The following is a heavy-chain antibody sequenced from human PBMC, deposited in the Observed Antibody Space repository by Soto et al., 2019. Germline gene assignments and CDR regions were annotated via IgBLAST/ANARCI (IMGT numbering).Heavy chain of an antibody. V-gene: IGHV3-23*01. CDR1: GLTFRNHA. D-gene: IGHD2-8*01. CDR3: VSWVSPHFDY. CDR2: IAPIGYST. J-gene: IGHJ4*02. Sequence: EVQLLESGGGLVQPGGSLRLSCAGSGLTFRNHAMSWVRQAPGKGLEWVSTIAPIGYSTHYAGSVEGRFTISRDDSKSTLDLQMNSLRADDTAVYYCVSWVSPHFDYCGQGTLVSVSS.